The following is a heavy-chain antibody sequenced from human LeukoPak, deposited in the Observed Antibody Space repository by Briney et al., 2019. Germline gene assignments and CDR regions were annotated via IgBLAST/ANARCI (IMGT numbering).Heavy chain of an antibody. CDR3: ARTFSRLQYGENWFDP. V-gene: IGHV1-18*01. CDR2: ISAYNGNT. D-gene: IGHD4-11*01. J-gene: IGHJ5*02. Sequence: ASVKVSCKASGYTFTSYAMNWVRQAPGQGLEWMGWISAYNGNTNYAQKLQGRVTMTTDTSTSTAYMELRSLRSDDTAVYYCARTFSRLQYGENWFDPWGQGTLVTVSS. CDR1: GYTFTSYA.